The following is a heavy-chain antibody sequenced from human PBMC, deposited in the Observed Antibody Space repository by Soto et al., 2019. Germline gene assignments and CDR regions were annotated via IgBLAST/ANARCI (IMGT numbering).Heavy chain of an antibody. CDR3: TTGLINAYYTCDY. CDR2: IKGEADGGTT. J-gene: IGHJ4*02. CDR1: GFTFSNAW. Sequence: HLVESGGGLVKPGGSLRLSCAASGFTFSNAWMSWVRQAPGKGLEWVGRIKGEADGGTTDYAAPVKGRNTISRDHSKDTLYLHTNSLKTEDTAVYYCTTGLINAYYTCDYWGQGTPVTVSS. D-gene: IGHD3-3*01. V-gene: IGHV3-15*01.